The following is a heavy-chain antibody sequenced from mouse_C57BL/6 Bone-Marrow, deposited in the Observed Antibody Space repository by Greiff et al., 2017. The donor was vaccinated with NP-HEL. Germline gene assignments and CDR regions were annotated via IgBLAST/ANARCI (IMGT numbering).Heavy chain of an antibody. CDR1: GYTFTSYW. CDR2: IHPNSGST. J-gene: IGHJ1*03. V-gene: IGHV1-64*01. Sequence: QVQLQQPGAELVKPGASVKLSCKASGYTFTSYWMHWVKQRPGQGLEWIGMIHPNSGSTNYNEKFKSKATLTVDKSSSTAYMQLSSLTSEDSAVYYCASEALLWWYFDVWGTGTTVTVSS. CDR3: ASEALLWWYFDV. D-gene: IGHD2-1*01.